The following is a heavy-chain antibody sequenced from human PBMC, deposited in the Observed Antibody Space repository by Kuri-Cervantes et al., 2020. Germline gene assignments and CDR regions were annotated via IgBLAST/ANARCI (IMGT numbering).Heavy chain of an antibody. CDR3: ARSRYCSSTSCYAGRGYYFDY. D-gene: IGHD2-2*01. Sequence: GESLKISCAASGFTFNSYGMHWVRQAPGKGLEWVAVISYDGSNKYYADSVKGRFTISRDNSKNTLYLQMNSLRAEDTAVYYCARSRYCSSTSCYAGRGYYFDYWGQGTLVTVSS. J-gene: IGHJ4*02. CDR2: ISYDGSNK. V-gene: IGHV3-30*03. CDR1: GFTFNSYG.